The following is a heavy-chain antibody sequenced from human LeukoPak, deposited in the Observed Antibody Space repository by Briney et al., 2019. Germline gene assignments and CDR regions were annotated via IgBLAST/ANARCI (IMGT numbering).Heavy chain of an antibody. D-gene: IGHD5/OR15-5a*01. CDR1: GFTFSNHA. CDR3: VRGVYNNGNMNDY. J-gene: IGHJ4*02. Sequence: GGSLRLSCVAPGFTFSNHAMTWVRQTPGKGLDWVAIISDDGGRKFYADSVEGRFTISRDNSKNTLFLQMNSLRAEDTALYYCVRGVYNNGNMNDYWGQGTLVTVSS. V-gene: IGHV3-30*04. CDR2: ISDDGGRK.